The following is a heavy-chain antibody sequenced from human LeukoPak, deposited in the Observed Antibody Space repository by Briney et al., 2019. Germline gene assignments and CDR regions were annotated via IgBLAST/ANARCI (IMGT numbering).Heavy chain of an antibody. CDR3: ATPPPYYYDSSGYYSF. CDR2: MNPNSGNT. CDR1: GYTFTSYD. Sequence: ASVKVSCKASGYTFTSYDINWVRQATGQGPEWMGWMNPNSGNTGYAQKFQGRVTITADKSTSTAYMELSSLRSEDTAVYYCATPPPYYYDSSGYYSFWGRGTLVTVSS. V-gene: IGHV1-8*01. D-gene: IGHD3-22*01. J-gene: IGHJ4*02.